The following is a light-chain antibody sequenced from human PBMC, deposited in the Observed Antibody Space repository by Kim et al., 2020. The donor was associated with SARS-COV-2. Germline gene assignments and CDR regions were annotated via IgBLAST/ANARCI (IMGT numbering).Light chain of an antibody. J-gene: IGKJ1*01. V-gene: IGKV1-39*01. CDR3: QQSYRTPPT. Sequence: ASVGDRVTITCRSSQNISKYLNWYQQKPGKAPKLLIYAASNLQSGVPLRFSGSGSGTDFTLTISSLQPEDFATYSCQQSYRTPPTFGQGTKVEIK. CDR2: AAS. CDR1: QNISKY.